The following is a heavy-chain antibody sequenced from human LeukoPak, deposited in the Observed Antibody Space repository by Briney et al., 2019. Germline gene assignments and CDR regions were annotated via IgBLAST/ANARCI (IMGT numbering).Heavy chain of an antibody. J-gene: IGHJ4*02. CDR3: ARRRPSYYDILTGYSTGGEFDY. CDR2: IYYSGST. CDR1: GGSISSSSYY. Sequence: SETLSLTCTVSGGSISSSSYYWGWIRQPPGKGLEWIGSIYYSGSTYYNPSLKSRVTISVDTSKNQFSLKLSSVTAADTAVYYCARRRPSYYDILTGYSTGGEFDYWGQGTLVTVSS. D-gene: IGHD3-9*01. V-gene: IGHV4-39*01.